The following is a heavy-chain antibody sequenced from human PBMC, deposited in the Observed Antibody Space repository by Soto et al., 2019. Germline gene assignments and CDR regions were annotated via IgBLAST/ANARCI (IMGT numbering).Heavy chain of an antibody. CDR3: ARATSVDDLLTLDY. J-gene: IGHJ4*02. V-gene: IGHV4-4*02. CDR1: GGSISSSNW. D-gene: IGHD3-9*01. CDR2: IYHSGRT. Sequence: QVQLQESGPGLVKPSGTLSLTCAVSGGSISSSNWWSCVRQPPGKGQEWIGEIYHSGRTNYNPSLKSRVTISVDKSKNQLSLKLSSVTAADTAVYYCARATSVDDLLTLDYWGQGTLVTVSS.